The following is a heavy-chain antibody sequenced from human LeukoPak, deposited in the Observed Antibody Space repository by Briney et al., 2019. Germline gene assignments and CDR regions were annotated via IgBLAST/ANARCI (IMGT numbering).Heavy chain of an antibody. J-gene: IGHJ5*02. CDR3: ARVLSGSWDWFDP. Sequence: GGSLRLSCAASGFTFSRYWIHWVRQAPGKGLEWVSRINPDGSTTTYADSVKGRFTISRDNAKNTLYLQMNSLRAEDTAVYYCARVLSGSWDWFDPWGQGTLVTVSS. CDR2: INPDGSTT. V-gene: IGHV3-74*01. D-gene: IGHD3-22*01. CDR1: GFTFSRYW.